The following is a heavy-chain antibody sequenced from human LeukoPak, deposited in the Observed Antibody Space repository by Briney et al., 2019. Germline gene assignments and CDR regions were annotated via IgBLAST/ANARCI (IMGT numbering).Heavy chain of an antibody. CDR3: ARSTGSSSWDFFDY. J-gene: IGHJ4*02. Sequence: PLGSLRLSCAPSGITFSRVGMNCVRQVPGKGLECVSSILDTGGGTTYADSVKGRFTISRDKSKNTLYLQMNSLRAEDTAVYYCARSTGSSSWDFFDYWGQGTQVTVSS. CDR2: ILDTGGGT. V-gene: IGHV3-23*01. D-gene: IGHD6-13*01. CDR1: GITFSRVG.